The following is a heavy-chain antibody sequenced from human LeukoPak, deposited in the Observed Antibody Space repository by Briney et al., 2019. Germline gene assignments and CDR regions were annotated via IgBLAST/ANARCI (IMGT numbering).Heavy chain of an antibody. V-gene: IGHV3-7*01. CDR1: GFTFSSYW. Sequence: GGSLRLSCAASGFTFSSYWMSWVRQAPGKGLEWVANIKQDGSEKYYVDSVKGRFTISRDNAKNSLYLQMNSLRAEDTAVYYCAREDIVVVPAAMGGILRYYGMDVWGQGTTVTVSS. CDR2: IKQDGSEK. J-gene: IGHJ6*02. D-gene: IGHD2-2*01. CDR3: AREDIVVVPAAMGGILRYYGMDV.